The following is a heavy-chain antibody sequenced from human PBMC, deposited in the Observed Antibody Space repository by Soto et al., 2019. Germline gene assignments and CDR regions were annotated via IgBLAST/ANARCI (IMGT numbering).Heavy chain of an antibody. D-gene: IGHD3-22*01. J-gene: IGHJ5*02. CDR2: IYHSGST. CDR3: ATYAGSDYYAGSPLGWFDP. Sequence: PSETLSLTCAASGGSISSGGYSWSWIRQPPGKGLEWIGYIYHSGSTYYNPSLKSRVTISVDRSKNQVSLKLSSVTAADTAVYYCATYAGSDYYAGSPLGWFDPWGHGTLVTVSS. V-gene: IGHV4-30-2*01. CDR1: GGSISSGGYS.